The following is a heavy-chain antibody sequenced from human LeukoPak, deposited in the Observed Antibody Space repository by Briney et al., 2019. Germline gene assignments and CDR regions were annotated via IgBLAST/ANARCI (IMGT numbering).Heavy chain of an antibody. V-gene: IGHV4-4*08. CDR1: GGSISSYY. CDR3: ARFPYFEGFDY. Sequence: SETLSLTCSVSGGSISSYYWSWIRQPPGKGLEFIGYIAASGTTKHNPSLKSRVTISMDTSKNQFSLELTSVTAADTAVYYCARFPYFEGFDYWGQGTLVIVSS. CDR2: IAASGTT. J-gene: IGHJ4*02. D-gene: IGHD3-9*01.